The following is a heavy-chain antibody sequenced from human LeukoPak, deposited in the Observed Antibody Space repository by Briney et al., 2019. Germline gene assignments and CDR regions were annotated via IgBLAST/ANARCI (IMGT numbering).Heavy chain of an antibody. CDR2: ISDSGGCT. CDR3: AKGSSNWRDYYYFDY. CDR1: GFTFSSYA. D-gene: IGHD6-13*01. J-gene: IGHJ4*02. V-gene: IGHV3-23*01. Sequence: GGSLRLSCAASGFTFSSYAVSWVRQAPGKGLAWVSAISDSGGCTQYADSVKGRFTISRDNSKNTLYLQMNSLRAEDTAVYYCAKGSSNWRDYYYFDYWGQGTLVTVSS.